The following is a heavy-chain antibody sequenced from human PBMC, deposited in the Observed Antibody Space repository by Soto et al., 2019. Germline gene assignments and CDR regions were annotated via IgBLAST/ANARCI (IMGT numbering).Heavy chain of an antibody. CDR1: GGSFSGYY. V-gene: IGHV4-34*01. J-gene: IGHJ4*02. D-gene: IGHD3-22*01. CDR3: ARDLSYDSSGYIDY. CDR2: INHSGST. Sequence: SETLSLTCAVYGGSFSGYYWSWIRQPPGKGLEWIGEINHSGSTNYNPSLKSRVTISVDTSKNQFSLKLSSVTAADTAVYYCARDLSYDSSGYIDYWGQGTLVTVSS.